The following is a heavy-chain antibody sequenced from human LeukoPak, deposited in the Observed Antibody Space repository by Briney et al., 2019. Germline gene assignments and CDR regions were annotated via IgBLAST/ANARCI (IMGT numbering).Heavy chain of an antibody. D-gene: IGHD3-10*01. CDR2: IKGGGSGR. CDR1: GFTFSNAW. CDR3: TGASGLGSTFDS. Sequence: QTGGSLRLSCAASGFTFSNAWMSWARQAPGKGLEWVANIKGGGSGRNYVDSVKGRFTISRDNAKNSLYLQMNSLRDEDTAVYYWTGASGLGSTFDSWGQGTLLTVSS. V-gene: IGHV3-7*01. J-gene: IGHJ4*02.